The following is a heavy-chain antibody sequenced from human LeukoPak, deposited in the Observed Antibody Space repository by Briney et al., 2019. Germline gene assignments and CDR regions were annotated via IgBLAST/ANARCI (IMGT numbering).Heavy chain of an antibody. CDR2: ISSSSSYI. Sequence: PGGSLRLSCAASGFTFSSYSMNWVRQAPGKGLEWVSSISSSSSYIYYADSVKGRFTISRDNAKNSLYLQMNSLRAEDTAVYYCARDKRLGFFFDPWAKGPRVTVSS. V-gene: IGHV3-21*01. CDR1: GFTFSSYS. CDR3: ARDKRLGFFFDP. D-gene: IGHD3-16*01. J-gene: IGHJ5*02.